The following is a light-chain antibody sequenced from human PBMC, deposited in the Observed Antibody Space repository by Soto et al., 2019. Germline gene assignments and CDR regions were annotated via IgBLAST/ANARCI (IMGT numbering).Light chain of an antibody. V-gene: IGLV1-44*01. CDR1: SSNIGSNN. J-gene: IGLJ2*01. CDR2: SNN. Sequence: QSVLTQTPSASGTPGQRVNISSSGSSSNIGSNNVNWYQQLPGTAPKLLIYSNNQRPSGVPDRFSGSKSGTSASLAISGLQSEDEADYYCEAWDDSLNGVVFGGGTKVTVL. CDR3: EAWDDSLNGVV.